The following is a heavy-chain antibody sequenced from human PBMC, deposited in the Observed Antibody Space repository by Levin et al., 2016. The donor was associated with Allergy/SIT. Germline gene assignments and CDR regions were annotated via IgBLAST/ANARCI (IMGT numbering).Heavy chain of an antibody. D-gene: IGHD2-8*01. Sequence: LRLSCTVSGDSINTGGYYWSWIRQHPGKGLEWIGYIYYSGSSYHNPSLRSRLTLSVETPKNQFSLKLSSVTAADTAVYYCARGRDWDIVLLGDARGGWFDPWGQGTLVTVSS. V-gene: IGHV4-31*03. J-gene: IGHJ5*02. CDR2: IYYSGSS. CDR3: ARGRDWDIVLLGDARGGWFDP. CDR1: GDSINTGGYY.